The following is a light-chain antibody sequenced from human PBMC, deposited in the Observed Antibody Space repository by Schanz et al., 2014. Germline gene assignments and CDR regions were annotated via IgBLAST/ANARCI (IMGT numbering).Light chain of an antibody. J-gene: IGKJ2*01. CDR2: GAS. V-gene: IGKV3-15*01. CDR3: QQYNNWPYT. Sequence: EIVLTQSPGTLSLSAGERATLSCRASQSVSSTYLAWYQQKPGQAPRLLIYGASTRATGIPARFSGSGSGTEFTLTISSLQSEDFAVYYCQQYNNWPYTFGQGTKLEIK. CDR1: QSVSSTY.